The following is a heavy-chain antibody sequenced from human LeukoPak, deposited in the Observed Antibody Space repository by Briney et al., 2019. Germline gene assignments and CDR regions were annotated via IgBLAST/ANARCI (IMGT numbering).Heavy chain of an antibody. CDR3: ARHIRRSSGVTMVRGVIWYYMDV. V-gene: IGHV4-38-2*02. CDR1: GYSISNGYD. J-gene: IGHJ6*03. D-gene: IGHD3-10*01. CDR2: IYHSGST. Sequence: PSETLSLTCSVSGYSISNGYDWGWIRPPPGKGLEWIGNIYHSGSTYYNPSLQSRVTISVDTSKNQFSLKVSSVTAADTAVYYCARHIRRSSGVTMVRGVIWYYMDVWGKGTTVTISS.